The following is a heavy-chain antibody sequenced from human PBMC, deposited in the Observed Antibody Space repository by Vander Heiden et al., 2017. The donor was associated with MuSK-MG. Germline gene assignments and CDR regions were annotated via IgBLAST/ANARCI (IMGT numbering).Heavy chain of an antibody. V-gene: IGHV4-59*01. D-gene: IGHD2-8*02. CDR1: GGSISSYY. CDR3: AIVYGTGSSYYYYMDV. Sequence: QVQLQESGPGLVKPSETLSLTCTVSGGSISSYYWSWIRQPPGKGLELIGYIYYNGSTNYNPSLKSRVTISVDTSKNQFSLKLSSVTAADTAVYYCAIVYGTGSSYYYYMDVWGKGTTVTVSS. CDR2: IYYNGST. J-gene: IGHJ6*03.